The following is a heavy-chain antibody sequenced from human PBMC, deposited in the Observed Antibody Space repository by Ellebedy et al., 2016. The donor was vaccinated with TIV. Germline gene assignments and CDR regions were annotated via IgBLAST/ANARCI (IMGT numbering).Heavy chain of an antibody. V-gene: IGHV3-33*01. Sequence: GESLKISCAASGFTFRSHGMHWGRQAPGKGLELVAVIWYDGSKKYYADSVKGRFTISRDNSKNTLDLQMNSLRAEDTAVYYCARDIYSYYLDYWGQGTLVTVSS. CDR2: IWYDGSKK. J-gene: IGHJ4*02. D-gene: IGHD3-16*02. CDR1: GFTFRSHG. CDR3: ARDIYSYYLDY.